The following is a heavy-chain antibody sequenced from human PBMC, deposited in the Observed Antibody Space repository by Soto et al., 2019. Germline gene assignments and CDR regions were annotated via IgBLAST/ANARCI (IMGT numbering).Heavy chain of an antibody. J-gene: IGHJ6*02. V-gene: IGHV4-31*03. CDR2: IYYSGST. CDR1: GGSISSGGYY. Sequence: PSETLSLTCTVSGGSISSGGYYWSWIRQHPGKGLEWIGYIYYSGSTYYNPSLKSRVTISVDTSKNQFSLKLSSVTAADTAVYYCARELTGNYYYYGMDVWGQGTTVTVSS. D-gene: IGHD7-27*01. CDR3: ARELTGNYYYYGMDV.